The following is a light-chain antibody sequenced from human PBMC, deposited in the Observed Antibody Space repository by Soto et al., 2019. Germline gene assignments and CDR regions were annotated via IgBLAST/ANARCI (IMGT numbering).Light chain of an antibody. V-gene: IGKV1-17*01. CDR1: QGIRND. CDR2: AAT. CDR3: QQYESYSPLT. J-gene: IGKJ4*01. Sequence: DIQMTQSRSSVSASVGDRVSITWRASQGIRNDLAWFQQKPGKAPKRLIYAATNLQSGVPSRFSGSGSGTEFTLTISSLQPEDSATYFCQQYESYSPLTFGGGTKVDIK.